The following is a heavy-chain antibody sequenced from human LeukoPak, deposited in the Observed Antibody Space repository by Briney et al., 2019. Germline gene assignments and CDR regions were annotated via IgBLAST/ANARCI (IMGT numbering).Heavy chain of an antibody. Sequence: SETLSLTCTVSGGSISGSSYYWGWIRQPPGKGLEWIGSIFHDGSTYYNSPLKSRVTISVDTSKNQFSLKLSSVTAADTAVYYCARGLRAPYYFDYWGQGTLVTVSS. CDR2: IFHDGST. J-gene: IGHJ4*02. CDR3: ARGLRAPYYFDY. CDR1: GGSISGSSYY. V-gene: IGHV4-39*07. D-gene: IGHD5/OR15-5a*01.